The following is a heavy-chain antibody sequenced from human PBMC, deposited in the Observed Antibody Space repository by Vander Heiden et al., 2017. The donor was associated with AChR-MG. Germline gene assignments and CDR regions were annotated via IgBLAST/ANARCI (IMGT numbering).Heavy chain of an antibody. D-gene: IGHD3-10*01. V-gene: IGHV1-2*06. J-gene: IGHJ4*02. Sequence: QVQLVQSGAEVKKPGASMKVSCKASGYTFTDYFMHWVRQAPGQGIEWMGRINPNSGGTNEAQKFQGRVTVTRDTSISTAYMQMRRLRSDDTAVYYGARSSGWPGDYWGQGTLVTVSS. CDR2: INPNSGGT. CDR1: GYTFTDYF. CDR3: ARSSGWPGDY.